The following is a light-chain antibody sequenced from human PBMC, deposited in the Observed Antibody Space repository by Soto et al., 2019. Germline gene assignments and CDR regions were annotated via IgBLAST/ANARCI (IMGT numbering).Light chain of an antibody. J-gene: IGLJ2*01. Sequence: QSVLTQPPSASGTPGQRVTISCSGSRYNIGSNTVNWYQQVPGTAPRLLIHRDHQRPSGVPDRFSGSKSGTSASLVISGLQSEDEADYYCAAWDDSLNGYVVFGGGTKLTVL. CDR1: RYNIGSNT. CDR2: RDH. V-gene: IGLV1-44*01. CDR3: AAWDDSLNGYVV.